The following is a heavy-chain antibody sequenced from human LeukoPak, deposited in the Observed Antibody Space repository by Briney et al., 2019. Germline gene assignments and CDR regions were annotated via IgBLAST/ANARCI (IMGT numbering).Heavy chain of an antibody. J-gene: IGHJ4*02. CDR3: ARLMGIAAADLYYFDY. V-gene: IGHV1-18*01. CDR1: GYTFTSYG. D-gene: IGHD6-13*01. Sequence: GASVKVSCKASGYTFTSYGISWVRQAPGQGLEWMGWISAYNGNTNYAQKLQGRVTMTTDTSTSTAYMELRSLRSDDTAVYYSARLMGIAAADLYYFDYWGQGTLVTVSS. CDR2: ISAYNGNT.